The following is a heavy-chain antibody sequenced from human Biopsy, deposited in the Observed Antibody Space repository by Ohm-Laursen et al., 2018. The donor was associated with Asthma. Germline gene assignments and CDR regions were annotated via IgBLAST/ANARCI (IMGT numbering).Heavy chain of an antibody. V-gene: IGHV4-39*01. CDR1: GGSITSSSYY. CDR3: VRHQYSSSWSTLDY. J-gene: IGHJ4*02. CDR2: MYHSGGP. Sequence: SDTLSLTCTVSGGSITSSSYYWGWIRQPPGKGMEWIGSMYHSGGPYYHPSLKSRATISVDTSKNQLSLKMSSVTAADTAVYFCVRHQYSSSWSTLDYWGQGALVTVSS. D-gene: IGHD3-22*01.